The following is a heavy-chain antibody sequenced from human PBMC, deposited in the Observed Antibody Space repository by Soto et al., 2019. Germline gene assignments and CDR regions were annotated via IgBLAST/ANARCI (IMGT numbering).Heavy chain of an antibody. Sequence: GGSLRLSCAASGFTFSSYAMSWVRQAPGKGLEWVSAISGSGGSTYYADSVKGRFTISRDNSKNTLYLQMNSLRAEDTAVYYCAKGAKSSSSVYYYYYMEVWGKGTTVTVSS. CDR1: GFTFSSYA. CDR2: ISGSGGST. V-gene: IGHV3-23*01. CDR3: AKGAKSSSSVYYYYYMEV. J-gene: IGHJ6*03. D-gene: IGHD6-6*01.